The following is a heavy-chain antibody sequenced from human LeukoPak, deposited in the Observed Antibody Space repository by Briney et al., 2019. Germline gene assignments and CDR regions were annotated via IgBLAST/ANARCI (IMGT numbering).Heavy chain of an antibody. J-gene: IGHJ4*02. Sequence: GGSLRLSCAASGFTFSSSAMSWVRQAPGKGLEWVSGINWNGGSTAYADSVKGRFTISRDNAKNSLYLQMNSLRVEDTALYYCARGRFKVDYWGQGTLVTVS. D-gene: IGHD3-3*01. V-gene: IGHV3-20*04. CDR3: ARGRFKVDY. CDR2: INWNGGST. CDR1: GFTFSSSA.